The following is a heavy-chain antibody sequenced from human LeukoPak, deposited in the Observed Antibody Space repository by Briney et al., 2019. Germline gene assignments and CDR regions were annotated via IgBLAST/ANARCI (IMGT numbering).Heavy chain of an antibody. J-gene: IGHJ5*01. V-gene: IGHV4-39*01. Sequence: SETLSLTCTISGGSISSSSYYWGWIRQPPGKGLEWIGNIFYSGSTYYNPVLKSRVTISVDTSKNQFSLKLSSVTAADTAVYYCAREGNTYGSNWFDPWGQGTLVIVSS. CDR3: AREGNTYGSNWFDP. CDR2: IFYSGST. D-gene: IGHD5-18*01. CDR1: GGSISSSSYY.